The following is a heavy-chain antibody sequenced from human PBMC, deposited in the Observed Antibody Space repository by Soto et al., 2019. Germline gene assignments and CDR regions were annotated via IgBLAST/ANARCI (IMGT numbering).Heavy chain of an antibody. Sequence: EVQLVESGGGLVQPGESLRLSCAASGFPFSSYWMPWVRQAPGKGLVWVSRINSDGSSTSYAGSVKGRFTISRDNAKNTLYLQMNSLRAEDTAVYYCVRTSLVVAAATREDYWGQGTLVTVSS. J-gene: IGHJ4*02. CDR2: INSDGSST. CDR1: GFPFSSYW. CDR3: VRTSLVVAAATREDY. V-gene: IGHV3-74*01. D-gene: IGHD2-15*01.